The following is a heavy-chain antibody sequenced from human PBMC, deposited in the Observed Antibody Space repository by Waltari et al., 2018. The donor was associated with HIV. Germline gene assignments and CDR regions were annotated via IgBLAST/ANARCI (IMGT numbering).Heavy chain of an antibody. D-gene: IGHD6-6*01. CDR2: ISGDGIGT. CDR3: AKDGPYRSSPLAS. CDR1: GFTFSGYG. V-gene: IGHV3-23*04. Sequence: EVQLVESGGGWVQPGGSLRLSCAASGFTFSGYGMSWVRQAPGKWLLGVSAISGDGIGTYYADSVRGPFTISRDTSQDTLYLQTSSLRAEDTAIYFCAKDGPYRSSPLASWGQGPLVIVSS. J-gene: IGHJ4*02.